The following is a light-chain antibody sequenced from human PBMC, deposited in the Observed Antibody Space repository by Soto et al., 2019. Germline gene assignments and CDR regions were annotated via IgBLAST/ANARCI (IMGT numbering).Light chain of an antibody. V-gene: IGKV3-20*01. J-gene: IGKJ2*01. CDR2: GAS. CDR1: QSVRSTF. Sequence: VLPQSPDTLSLSPGDRATLSCRASQSVRSTFLAWYQQKPGQAPRLLIYGASNRAAGIPERFSGSASGTEFTLTISRLEPDDSAVYYCQQYHDSPMNTFGQWTKLQIK. CDR3: QQYHDSPMNT.